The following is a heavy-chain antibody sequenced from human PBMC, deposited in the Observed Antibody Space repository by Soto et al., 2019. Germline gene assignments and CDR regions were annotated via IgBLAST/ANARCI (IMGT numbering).Heavy chain of an antibody. D-gene: IGHD2-2*01. Sequence: QVQLVQSGAEVKKPGASVKVSCKTSGYTFTSYYMHWVRQAPRQGLEWMGVINPSAGTTRYAQKFQDRVTMIRDTSTTTVYMELSSLRSEDTAVYYCARVMLGYCDSTTCSFDPWGQGTLVTVSS. CDR3: ARVMLGYCDSTTCSFDP. J-gene: IGHJ5*02. CDR1: GYTFTSYY. CDR2: INPSAGTT. V-gene: IGHV1-46*01.